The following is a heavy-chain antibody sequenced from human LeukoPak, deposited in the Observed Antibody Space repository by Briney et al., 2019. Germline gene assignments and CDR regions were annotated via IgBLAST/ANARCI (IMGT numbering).Heavy chain of an antibody. Sequence: GGSLRLSCAASGFSFSSYWMHWVRQAPGKGLEWVSSISSSSSYIYYADSVKGRFTISRDNAKNSLYLQMNSLRAEDTAVYYCARGDIVVVPAALSDGAFDIWGQGTMVTVSS. J-gene: IGHJ3*02. D-gene: IGHD2-2*01. V-gene: IGHV3-21*01. CDR1: GFSFSSYW. CDR2: ISSSSSYI. CDR3: ARGDIVVVPAALSDGAFDI.